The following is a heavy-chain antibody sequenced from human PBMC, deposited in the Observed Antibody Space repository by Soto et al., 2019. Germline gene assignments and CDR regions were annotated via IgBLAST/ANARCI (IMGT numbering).Heavy chain of an antibody. CDR1: GDSISDDY. Sequence: QVQLQESGPGLVKPSETLSLTCTVSGDSISDDYWTWIRQPPGKALEWIGYVYYSGSTSYNPSFKRGVTIAVDTSKTQFSLKLTSVTAADTAGYYCARVRTTLDFYYYYMDVWCIGTTVTVSS. D-gene: IGHD3-10*01. CDR3: ARVRTTLDFYYYYMDV. CDR2: VYYSGST. J-gene: IGHJ6*03. V-gene: IGHV4-59*08.